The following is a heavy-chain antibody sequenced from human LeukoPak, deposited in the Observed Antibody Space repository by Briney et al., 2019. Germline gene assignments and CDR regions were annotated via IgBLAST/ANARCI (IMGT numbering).Heavy chain of an antibody. CDR2: ISAYNGNT. Sequence: ASVKVFCKASGYTFTSYGISWVRQAPGQGLEWMRWISAYNGNTNYAQKLQGRVTMTTDTSTSTAYMELRSLRSDDTAVYYCARLAKDWHFDLWGRGTLVTVSS. CDR1: GYTFTSYG. CDR3: ARLAKDWHFDL. J-gene: IGHJ2*01. D-gene: IGHD1-26*01. V-gene: IGHV1-18*01.